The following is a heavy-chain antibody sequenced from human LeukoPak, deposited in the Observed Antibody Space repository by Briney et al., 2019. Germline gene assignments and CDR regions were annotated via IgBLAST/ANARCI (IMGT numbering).Heavy chain of an antibody. CDR1: GFTFSSYE. CDR3: ARVGGSYHYYFDY. Sequence: GGSLGLSCAASGFTFSSYEMNWVRQAPGKGLEWVSYISSSGSTIYYADSVKGRFTISRDNAKNSLYLQMNSLRAEDTAVYYCARVGGSYHYYFDYWGQGTLVTVSS. V-gene: IGHV3-48*03. J-gene: IGHJ4*02. CDR2: ISSSGSTI. D-gene: IGHD1-26*01.